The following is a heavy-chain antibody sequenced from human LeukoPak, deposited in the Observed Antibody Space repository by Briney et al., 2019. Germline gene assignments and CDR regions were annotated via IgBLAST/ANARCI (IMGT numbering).Heavy chain of an antibody. V-gene: IGHV4-39*07. CDR2: IYYSGST. CDR3: ARAQDIVVVVAATWGVD. CDR1: GGSISSSSYY. D-gene: IGHD2-15*01. J-gene: IGHJ4*02. Sequence: SETLSLTCTVSGGSISSSSYYWGWIRQPPGKGLEWIGSIYYSGSTYYNPSLKSRVTISVDTSKNQFSLKLSSVTAADTAVYYCARAQDIVVVVAATWGVDWGQGTLVTVSS.